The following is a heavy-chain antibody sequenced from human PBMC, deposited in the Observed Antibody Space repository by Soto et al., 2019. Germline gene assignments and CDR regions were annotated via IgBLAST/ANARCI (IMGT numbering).Heavy chain of an antibody. CDR3: AKETVFNYGFDY. CDR2: ISWNSGSI. D-gene: IGHD4-17*01. CDR1: GFTFDDYA. Sequence: GGSLRLSCAASGFTFDDYAMHWVRQAPGKGLEWVSGISWNSGSIGYADSVKGRFTISRDNAKNSLYLQMNSLRAEDTALYYCAKETVFNYGFDYWGQGTLVTVSS. V-gene: IGHV3-9*01. J-gene: IGHJ4*02.